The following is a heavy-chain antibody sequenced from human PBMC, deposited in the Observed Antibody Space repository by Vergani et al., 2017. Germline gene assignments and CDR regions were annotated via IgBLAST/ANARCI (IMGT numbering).Heavy chain of an antibody. J-gene: IGHJ4*02. D-gene: IGHD3-10*01. Sequence: QVQLQESGPGLVKPSETLSLTCTVSGGSISSTSYYWGWIRQPPGKGLEWIGNIYYSGSTYYNPSLKSRVTISVDTSKNQFSLKLRSVTAADTAVYYCARVTGSLFDYWGQGTLVTVSS. CDR3: ARVTGSLFDY. CDR2: IYYSGST. CDR1: GGSISSTSYY. V-gene: IGHV4-39*01.